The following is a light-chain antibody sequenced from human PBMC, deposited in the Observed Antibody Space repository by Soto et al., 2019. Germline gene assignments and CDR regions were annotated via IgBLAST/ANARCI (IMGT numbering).Light chain of an antibody. CDR1: SSDVGSYNL. V-gene: IGLV2-23*01. Sequence: QSALTQPASVSGSPGQSITISCTGTSSDVGSYNLVSWYQQHPGKAPKLMIYEGSKRPSGVSNRFSGSKSGNTASLTISGLQADDEADYCCCSYAGSSTYVCGTGTKVTVL. CDR2: EGS. J-gene: IGLJ1*01. CDR3: CSYAGSSTYV.